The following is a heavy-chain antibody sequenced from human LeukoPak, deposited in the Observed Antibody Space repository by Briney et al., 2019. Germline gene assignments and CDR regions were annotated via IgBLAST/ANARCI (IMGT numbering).Heavy chain of an antibody. Sequence: PSETLSLTCAVYGGSFSGYYWSWIRQPPGKGLEWIGEINHSGSTNYNPSLKSRVTISVDTSKNQFSLKLSSVTAADTAVYYCARRRGPLMVRGVIMAFDYWGQGTLVTVSS. D-gene: IGHD3-10*01. CDR3: ARRRGPLMVRGVIMAFDY. V-gene: IGHV4-34*01. J-gene: IGHJ4*02. CDR2: INHSGST. CDR1: GGSFSGYY.